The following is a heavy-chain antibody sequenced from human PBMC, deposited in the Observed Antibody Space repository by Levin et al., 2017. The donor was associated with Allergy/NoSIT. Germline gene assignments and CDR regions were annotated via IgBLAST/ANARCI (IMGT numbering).Heavy chain of an antibody. CDR1: GFTFSDYG. V-gene: IGHV3-33*01. D-gene: IGHD3-16*01. CDR3: ARHRGRTPAPDY. Sequence: PGGSLRLSCAASGFTFSDYGMHWVRQAPGKGLEWVAVIWYDGSKKFYADSVKGRFTISRDNSKNTLDLQMNNLRGEDTAVYYCARHRGRTPAPDYWGQGTLVTVSS. J-gene: IGHJ4*02. CDR2: IWYDGSKK.